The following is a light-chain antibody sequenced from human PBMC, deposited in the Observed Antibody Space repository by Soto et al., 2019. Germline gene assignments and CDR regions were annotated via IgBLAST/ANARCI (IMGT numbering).Light chain of an antibody. CDR2: GVT. Sequence: SALTQPAYVYRSPGASFPMSCKRTSSDVGGYNYVSWYQQHPGKAPKLMIYGVTNRPSGVSNRFSGSKSGNTASLTISGLQAEDEADYYCISYTSSTTYVFGTGTKVTVL. CDR1: SSDVGGYNY. J-gene: IGLJ1*01. CDR3: ISYTSSTTYV. V-gene: IGLV2-14*01.